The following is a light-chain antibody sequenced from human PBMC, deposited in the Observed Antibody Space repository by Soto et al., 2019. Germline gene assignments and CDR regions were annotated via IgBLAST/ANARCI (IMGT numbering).Light chain of an antibody. V-gene: IGKV1-39*01. CDR3: QQFNNWPVT. CDR1: QSISSR. J-gene: IGKJ3*01. Sequence: IQMTQSPPSLSASVGDRVTLTCLASQSISSRLYWFQQKPGQGPKLLIYGASNLQSGVPSRFSGSGSGTDFTLTISSLHPEDLATYYCQQFNNWPVTFGPGTKVDIK. CDR2: GAS.